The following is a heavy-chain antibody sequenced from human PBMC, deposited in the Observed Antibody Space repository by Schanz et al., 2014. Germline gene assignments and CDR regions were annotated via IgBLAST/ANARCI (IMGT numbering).Heavy chain of an antibody. CDR1: GGTFSSFA. J-gene: IGHJ4*02. CDR3: ARAGQDYSDSSGYATYYFGN. CDR2: IIPILDIT. D-gene: IGHD3-22*01. Sequence: QVPLVQSGAEVKKPGSSVKVSCKASGGTFSSFAIFWVRQAPGQGLEWMGTIIPILDITNYAQKFQGRVPITADKSTSTAYMELSNLRSEDTAVYYCARAGQDYSDSSGYATYYFGNWGQGTLVTVSS. V-gene: IGHV1-69*04.